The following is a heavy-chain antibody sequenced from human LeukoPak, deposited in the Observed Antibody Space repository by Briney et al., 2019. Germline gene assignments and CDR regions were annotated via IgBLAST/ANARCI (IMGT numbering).Heavy chain of an antibody. CDR2: ISGSGGST. J-gene: IGHJ4*02. CDR3: AKVRQGDYFDF. CDR1: EFTFSSYA. Sequence: GGSLRLSCAASEFTFSSYAMSWVRQAPGKGLEWVSGISGSGGSTYYADSVKGRFTISRDNSKNTLYLQMNSLRAADTAVYYCAKVRQGDYFDFWGQGTLVTVSS. V-gene: IGHV3-23*01.